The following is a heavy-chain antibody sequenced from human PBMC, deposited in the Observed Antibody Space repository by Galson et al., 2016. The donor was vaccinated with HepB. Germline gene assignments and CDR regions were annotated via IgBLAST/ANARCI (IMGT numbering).Heavy chain of an antibody. CDR3: ARGKGFLSYYGMDV. V-gene: IGHV1-3*04. D-gene: IGHD2/OR15-2a*01. J-gene: IGHJ6*02. CDR2: ITSGNGNI. Sequence: SVKVSCKASGYTFTSYPLHWVRQAPGQRLECMGWITSGNGNIRYTEQFQGRVTITRDTSASTAYMELSSLRSKDTAVYYCARGKGFLSYYGMDVWGQGTTVIVSS. CDR1: GYTFTSYP.